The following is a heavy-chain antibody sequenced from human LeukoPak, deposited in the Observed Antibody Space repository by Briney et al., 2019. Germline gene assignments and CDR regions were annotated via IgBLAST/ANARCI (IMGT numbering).Heavy chain of an antibody. Sequence: GGSLILSCAASGFTVSSSYMTWVRQAPGKGLEWVSVVYSGGSTYYADSVKGRFTISRDNSRNTLYLQMSSLRAEDTAVYYCARRYYSMDVWGQGTTVTVSS. J-gene: IGHJ6*02. CDR3: ARRYYSMDV. CDR1: GFTVSSSY. V-gene: IGHV3-66*04. CDR2: VYSGGST.